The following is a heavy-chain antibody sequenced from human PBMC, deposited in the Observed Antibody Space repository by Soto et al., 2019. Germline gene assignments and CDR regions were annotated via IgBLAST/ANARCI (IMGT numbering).Heavy chain of an antibody. Sequence: GGSLRLSCAASGFTVSSNYMSWVRQAPGKGLEWVSVIYGGGTTYYADSVRGRFTISRDNSKNTLYLQMNSLRAEDTAMYYCARDMAGYYGSEYPLGSWDVWGQGTTVTVSS. CDR2: IYGGGTT. V-gene: IGHV3-53*01. D-gene: IGHD3-10*01. CDR1: GFTVSSNY. J-gene: IGHJ6*02. CDR3: ARDMAGYYGSEYPLGSWDV.